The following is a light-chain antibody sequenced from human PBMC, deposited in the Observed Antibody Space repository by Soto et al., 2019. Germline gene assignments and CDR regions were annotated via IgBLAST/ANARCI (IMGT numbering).Light chain of an antibody. CDR3: QTWGTGVHV. V-gene: IGLV4-69*01. CDR1: SGHSNYA. Sequence: QLVLTQSPSASVSLGASVKLTCTLSSGHSNYAVAWHQQQTEKGPRYLMKVNADGSHNKGDGVPDRFSGSSSGTERYLTISSLQSEDEADYYCQTWGTGVHVFGGGTKLTVL. CDR2: VNADGSH. J-gene: IGLJ3*02.